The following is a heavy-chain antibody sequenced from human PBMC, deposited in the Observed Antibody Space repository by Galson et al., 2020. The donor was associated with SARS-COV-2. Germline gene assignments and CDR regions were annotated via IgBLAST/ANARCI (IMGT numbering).Heavy chain of an antibody. D-gene: IGHD6-19*01. CDR1: GYTFTSYA. CDR3: AREEEQWVGTWFDP. V-gene: IGHV7-4-1*02. CDR2: INTNTGNP. J-gene: IGHJ5*02. Sequence: ASVKVSCKASGYTFTSYAMNWVRQAPGQGLEWMGWINTNTGNPTYAQGFTGRFVFSLDTSVSTAYLQISSLKAEDTAVYYCAREEEQWVGTWFDPWGQGTLVTVSS.